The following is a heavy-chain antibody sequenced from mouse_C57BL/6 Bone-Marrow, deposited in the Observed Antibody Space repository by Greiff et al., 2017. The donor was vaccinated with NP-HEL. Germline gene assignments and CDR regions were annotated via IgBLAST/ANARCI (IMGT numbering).Heavy chain of an antibody. CDR1: GFTFSSYG. D-gene: IGHD1-1*01. J-gene: IGHJ4*01. Sequence: DVKLVESGGDLVKPGGSLKLSCAASGFTFSSYGMSWVRQTPDKRLEWVATISSGGSYTYYPDSVKGRFTISRDNAKNTLYLQMSSLKSEDTAMYYCARHWITTVVATDAMDYWGQGTSVTVSS. CDR3: ARHWITTVVATDAMDY. CDR2: ISSGGSYT. V-gene: IGHV5-6*02.